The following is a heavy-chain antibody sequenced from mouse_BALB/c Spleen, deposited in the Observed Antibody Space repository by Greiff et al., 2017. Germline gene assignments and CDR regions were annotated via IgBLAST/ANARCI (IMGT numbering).Heavy chain of an antibody. D-gene: IGHD2-14*01. J-gene: IGHJ2*01. CDR3: ARHRYDAFDY. CDR1: GFTFSSYG. CDR2: ISSGGSYT. V-gene: IGHV5-6*01. Sequence: EVKLMESGGDLVKPGGFLKLSCAASGFTFSSYGMSWVRQTPDKRLEWVATISSGGSYTYYPDSVKGRFTISRDNAKNTLYLQMSSLKSEDTAMYYCARHRYDAFDYWGQGTTLTVSS.